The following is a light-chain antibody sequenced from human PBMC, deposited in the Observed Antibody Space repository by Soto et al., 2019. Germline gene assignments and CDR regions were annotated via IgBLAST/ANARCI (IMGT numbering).Light chain of an antibody. J-gene: IGKJ4*01. CDR1: QTISTY. V-gene: IGKV1-39*01. CDR3: QQNYTTPLT. Sequence: DIQMTQSPSSLSASIGDRVTIPCRASQTISTYLNWYQQKPGKAPKLLIYAASNLQRGVPSRFSGSGSGTDFTLTISSLQPEDFATYYCQQNYTTPLTFGGGTKVEI. CDR2: AAS.